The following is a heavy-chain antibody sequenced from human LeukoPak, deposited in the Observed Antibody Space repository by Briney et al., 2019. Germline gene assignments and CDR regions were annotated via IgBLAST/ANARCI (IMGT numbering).Heavy chain of an antibody. CDR3: ARGDFYDSSVYYYD. CDR1: GYTFTGYY. D-gene: IGHD3-22*01. V-gene: IGHV1-2*02. CDR2: LNPKSGGR. J-gene: IGHJ4*02. Sequence: ASVKVSCKASGYTFTGYYIHWVRQAPGQGLEWMGWLNPKSGGRNYAQKFQGRVSMTRDTSITTAYMDLSSLRFDDSAMYYCARGDFYDSSVYYYDWGQGTLIPVSS.